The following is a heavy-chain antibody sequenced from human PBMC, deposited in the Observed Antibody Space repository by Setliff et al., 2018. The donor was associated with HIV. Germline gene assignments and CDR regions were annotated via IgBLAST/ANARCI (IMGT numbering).Heavy chain of an antibody. CDR3: ARSAYDSSGLPY. D-gene: IGHD3-22*01. V-gene: IGHV4-38-2*01. Sequence: SETLSLTCGVSGYFISSGYYWAWIRQSPGKGLEWIGTIYHSGSTYYNPSLKSRVTISVDTSKNQFSLNLSSVTAADTAVYYCARSAYDSSGLPYWGQGTLVTISS. CDR2: IYHSGST. CDR1: GYFISSGYY. J-gene: IGHJ4*02.